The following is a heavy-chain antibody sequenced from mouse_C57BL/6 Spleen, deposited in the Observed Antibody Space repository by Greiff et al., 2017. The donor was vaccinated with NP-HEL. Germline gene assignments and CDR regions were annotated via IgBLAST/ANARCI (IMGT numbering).Heavy chain of an antibody. J-gene: IGHJ2*01. V-gene: IGHV3-6*01. CDR1: GYSITSGYY. CDR2: ISYDGSN. Sequence: EVKLMESGPGLVKPSQSLSLTCSVTGYSITSGYYWNWIRQFPGNKLEWMGYISYDGSNNYNPSLKNRISITRDTSKNQFFLKLNSVTTEDTATYYCARKFGDYWGQGTTLTVSS. CDR3: ARKFGDY. D-gene: IGHD3-1*01.